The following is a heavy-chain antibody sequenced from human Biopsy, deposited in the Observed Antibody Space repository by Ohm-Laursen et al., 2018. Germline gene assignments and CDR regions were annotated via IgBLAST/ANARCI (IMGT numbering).Heavy chain of an antibody. D-gene: IGHD2-2*01. CDR2: IYYDGINK. J-gene: IGHJ4*02. CDR3: ARDGIVVVPAAFHFDN. V-gene: IGHV3-33*01. Sequence: SLRLSCAASGFMFSSYGMHWVRQAPGKGLEWVAVIYYDGINKEYADSVKGRFTISRDNSKNTLFLRMNSLRAEDTAVYYCARDGIVVVPAAFHFDNWGPGTLVTVSS. CDR1: GFMFSSYG.